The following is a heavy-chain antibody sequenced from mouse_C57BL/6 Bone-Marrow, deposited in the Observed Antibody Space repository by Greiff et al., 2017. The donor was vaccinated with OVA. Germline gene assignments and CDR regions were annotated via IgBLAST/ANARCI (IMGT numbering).Heavy chain of an antibody. CDR1: GFTFSSYA. J-gene: IGHJ3*01. Sequence: EVKLVESGAGLVKPGGSLKLSCAASGFTFSSYAMSWVRQTPGKRLEWVAYIRSGSDYIYYADTVKGRFTISRENARNTLYLEMSSLTSEDTAMDYGTRGSGRSLAWLAYWGQGTLVTVSA. CDR2: IRSGSDYI. V-gene: IGHV5-9-1*02. D-gene: IGHD1-1*01. CDR3: TRGSGRSLAWLAY.